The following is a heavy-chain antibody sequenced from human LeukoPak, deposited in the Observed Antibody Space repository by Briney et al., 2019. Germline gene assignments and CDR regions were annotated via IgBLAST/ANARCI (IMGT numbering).Heavy chain of an antibody. J-gene: IGHJ5*02. CDR1: GGTFSSYA. CDR3: ARVTHTELSTWFDP. CDR2: IIPIFGTA. V-gene: IGHV1-69*13. Sequence: SVKVSSKASGGTFSSYAISWVRQAPGQGLEWMGGIIPIFGTANYAQKFQGRVTITADESTSTAYMELSSLRSEDTAVYFCARVTHTELSTWFDPWGQGTLVTVSS. D-gene: IGHD5-18*01.